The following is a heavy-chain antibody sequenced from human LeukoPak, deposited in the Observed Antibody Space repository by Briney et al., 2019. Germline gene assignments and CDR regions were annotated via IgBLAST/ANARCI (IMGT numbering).Heavy chain of an antibody. Sequence: GGSLRLSCAASGFTFKTYAMNWVRQVPGKGPEWVSSMCGSGSSTDYADSVKGRFTISRDNSKNTLYLQMNSLRAEDTALYYCAKDAQGLVRGGIYFDFWGQGSLVTVSS. V-gene: IGHV3-23*01. D-gene: IGHD6-19*01. CDR1: GFTFKTYA. J-gene: IGHJ4*02. CDR2: MCGSGSST. CDR3: AKDAQGLVRGGIYFDF.